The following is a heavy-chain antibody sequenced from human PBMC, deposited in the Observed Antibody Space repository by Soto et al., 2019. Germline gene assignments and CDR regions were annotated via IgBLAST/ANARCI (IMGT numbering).Heavy chain of an antibody. CDR1: GGTFSSHA. CDR3: TRSTPQAGSYVQIFDY. CDR2: IIPFFGTA. V-gene: IGHV1-69*06. Sequence: QVQLVQSGSEVKKPGSSVQVSCKAAGGTFSSHAISWVRQAPGQGLEWMGVIIPFFGTANYAKKFQGRLTVTADTVTSTASMELTSLISEDTAIYYCTRSTPQAGSYVQIFDYCCQGALVTVSS. J-gene: IGHJ4*02. D-gene: IGHD1-1*01.